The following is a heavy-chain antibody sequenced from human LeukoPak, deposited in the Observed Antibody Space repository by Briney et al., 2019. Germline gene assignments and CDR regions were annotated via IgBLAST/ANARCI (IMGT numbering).Heavy chain of an antibody. J-gene: IGHJ4*02. Sequence: SETLSLTCTVSGGSISSYYWSWIRQPPGKGLEWIGYIYYSGSTYYNPSLKSRVTISVDTSKNQFSLKLSSVTAADTAVYYCARHFTYCSSTSCSLPEYWGQGTLVTVSS. CDR2: IYYSGST. CDR1: GGSISSYY. V-gene: IGHV4-59*08. CDR3: ARHFTYCSSTSCSLPEY. D-gene: IGHD2-2*01.